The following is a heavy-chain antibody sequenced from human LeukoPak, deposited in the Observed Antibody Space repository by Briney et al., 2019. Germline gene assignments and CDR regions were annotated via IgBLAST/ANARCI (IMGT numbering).Heavy chain of an antibody. Sequence: ASVKVSYKASGYTFTSYDINWVRQATGQGREWMGWMNPNSGNTGYAQKFQGRVTMTRNTSISTAYMELSSLRSEDTAVYYCARGEVSGVRGYYDPFDYWGQGTLVTVSS. CDR1: GYTFTSYD. CDR2: MNPNSGNT. D-gene: IGHD3-10*01. CDR3: ARGEVSGVRGYYDPFDY. J-gene: IGHJ4*02. V-gene: IGHV1-8*01.